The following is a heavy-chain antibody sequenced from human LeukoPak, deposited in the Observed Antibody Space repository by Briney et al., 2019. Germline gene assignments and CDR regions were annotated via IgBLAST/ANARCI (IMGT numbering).Heavy chain of an antibody. CDR3: ARDPVPSKPDYFDN. J-gene: IGHJ4*02. V-gene: IGHV3-30-3*01. D-gene: IGHD6-6*01. CDR1: GFTFSSYD. CDR2: ISVDGRLK. Sequence: GGSLTLSCAGSGFTFSSYDIHWVRQAPGKGLEWVAVISVDGRLKYYADSVKGRFTISRDNSKNTLYLQMNSLRIEDTAVYYCARDPVPSKPDYFDNWGQGTLVTVSS.